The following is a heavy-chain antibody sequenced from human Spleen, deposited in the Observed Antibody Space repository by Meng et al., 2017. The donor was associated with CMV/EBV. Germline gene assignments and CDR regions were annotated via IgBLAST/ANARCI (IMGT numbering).Heavy chain of an antibody. D-gene: IGHD3-3*01. CDR3: ARDDTYYDFWSGYYQFVGSNYYYYGMDV. Sequence: GESLKISCAASGFTFSSDSMNWVRQAPGKGLEWVSSISSSSRYIYYADSVKGRFTISRDNAKNSLYLQMNSLRAEDTAVYYCARDDTYYDFWSGYYQFVGSNYYYYGMDVWGQGTTVTVSS. CDR1: GFTFSSDS. V-gene: IGHV3-21*01. CDR2: ISSSSRYI. J-gene: IGHJ6*02.